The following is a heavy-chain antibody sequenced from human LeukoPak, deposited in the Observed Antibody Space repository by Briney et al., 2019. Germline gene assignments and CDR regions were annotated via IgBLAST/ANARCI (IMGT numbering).Heavy chain of an antibody. CDR2: SRNRANSYST. CDR1: GFTFSDYY. V-gene: IGHV3-72*01. D-gene: IGHD3-9*01. Sequence: PGGSLRLSCAASGFTFSDYYMDWVRQAPGKALEWVARSRNRANSYSTQYAASVKGRITISRDYSTNSLYLQMSSLKIEDTAVYYCVRATGYDKRSFDYWGQGTLVTVSS. J-gene: IGHJ4*02. CDR3: VRATGYDKRSFDY.